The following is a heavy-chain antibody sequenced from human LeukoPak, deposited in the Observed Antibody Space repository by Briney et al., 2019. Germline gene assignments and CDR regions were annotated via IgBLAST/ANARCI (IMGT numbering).Heavy chain of an antibody. CDR3: ARSSVAVTGGFDY. V-gene: IGHV6-1*01. J-gene: IGHJ4*02. CDR1: GDSVSTNSVA. CDR2: THYRSKWYN. D-gene: IGHD4-17*01. Sequence: SQTLSLTCAISGDSVSTNSVAWNWIRQSPSRGLEWLGRTHYRSKWYNDYAVSVESRITINPDISKNQFSLLLNSVTPEDTAVYYCARSSVAVTGGFDYWGQGTLVTVSS.